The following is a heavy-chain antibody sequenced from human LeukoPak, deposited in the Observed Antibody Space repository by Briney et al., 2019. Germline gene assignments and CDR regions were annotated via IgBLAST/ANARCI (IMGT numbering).Heavy chain of an antibody. V-gene: IGHV3-64*04. D-gene: IGHD4-17*01. J-gene: IGHJ4*02. CDR2: ISDSGGST. CDR3: ARDYDYGDYPGY. Sequence: PGGSLRLSCSASGFPFSSYAMHWVRQAPGKGLEYVSAISDSGGSTYYADSVKGRFTISRDNSKNTLYLQMNSLRAEDTALYYCARDYDYGDYPGYWGQGTLVTVSS. CDR1: GFPFSSYA.